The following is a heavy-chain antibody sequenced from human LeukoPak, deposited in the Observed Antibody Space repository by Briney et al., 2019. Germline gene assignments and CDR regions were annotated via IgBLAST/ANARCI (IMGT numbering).Heavy chain of an antibody. CDR1: GGTFSSYA. D-gene: IGHD2-21*01. V-gene: IGHV1-69*01. Sequence: ASVKVSCKASGGTFSSYAISWVRQAPGQGLEWMGGIIPIFGTANYAQKFQGRVTITADESTSTAYMELSSLRSEVTAVYYCARSDWAGYYYWGQGTLVTVSS. J-gene: IGHJ4*02. CDR2: IIPIFGTA. CDR3: ARSDWAGYYY.